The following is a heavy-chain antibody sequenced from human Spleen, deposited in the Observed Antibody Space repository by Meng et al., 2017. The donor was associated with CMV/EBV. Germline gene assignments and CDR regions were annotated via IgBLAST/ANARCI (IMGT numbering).Heavy chain of an antibody. D-gene: IGHD3-3*01. V-gene: IGHV3-48*04. CDR3: ARTPLNYDFGSGPLWDV. CDR2: ISRGSSTI. CDR1: GFTFRDYA. Sequence: GESLKISCTTSGFTFRDYALSWVRQAPGKGLDWVSYISRGSSTIYYADSVKGRFTISRDNAKDSLDLQMSSLRVEDTAVYYCARTPLNYDFGSGPLWDVWGRGTTVTVSS. J-gene: IGHJ6*02.